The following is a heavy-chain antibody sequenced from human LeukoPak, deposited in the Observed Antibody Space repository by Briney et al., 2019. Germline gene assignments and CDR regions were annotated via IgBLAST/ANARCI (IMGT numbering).Heavy chain of an antibody. Sequence: SETLSLTCAVYGGSFSGYYWSWMRQPPGKGLEWIGEINHSGSTNYNPSLKSRVTTSVDTSKNQFSLKLSSVTAADTAVYYCAREVPTSSSWYWFDPWGQGTLVTVSS. CDR2: INHSGST. CDR3: AREVPTSSSWYWFDP. D-gene: IGHD6-13*01. V-gene: IGHV4-34*01. J-gene: IGHJ5*02. CDR1: GGSFSGYY.